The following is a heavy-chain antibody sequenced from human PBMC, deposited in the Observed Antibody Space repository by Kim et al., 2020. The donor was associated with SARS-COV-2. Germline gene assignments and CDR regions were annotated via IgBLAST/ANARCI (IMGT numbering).Heavy chain of an antibody. J-gene: IGHJ4*02. D-gene: IGHD3-10*01. CDR3: ARVALLWFGEPFDY. CDR1: GYTFTGYY. CDR2: IDLNSGDT. Sequence: ASVKVSCEASGYTFTGYYMYWVRQAPGQGLEWMGRIDLNSGDTDYAQNFQGRVALTRDTSITTAYMELRRLTYDDTAVYYCARVALLWFGEPFDYWGQGTLVTVSS. V-gene: IGHV1-2*06.